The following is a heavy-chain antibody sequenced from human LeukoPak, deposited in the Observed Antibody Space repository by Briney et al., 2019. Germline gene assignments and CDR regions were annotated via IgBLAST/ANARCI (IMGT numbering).Heavy chain of an antibody. CDR1: AFTFNTYA. CDR3: ARDEGDSSAYYIDY. Sequence: GGSLRLSCAASAFTFNTYAMNWVRQAPGKGLEWVSAISGSGGSSYYVDSVKGRFTISRDNSKNTLYLQMNSLRAEDTAIYYCARDEGDSSAYYIDYWGQGTLVTVSP. J-gene: IGHJ4*02. D-gene: IGHD1-26*01. CDR2: ISGSGGSS. V-gene: IGHV3-23*01.